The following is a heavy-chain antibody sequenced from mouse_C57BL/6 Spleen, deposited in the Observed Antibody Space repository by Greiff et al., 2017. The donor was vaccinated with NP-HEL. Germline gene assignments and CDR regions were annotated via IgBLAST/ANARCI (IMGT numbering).Heavy chain of an antibody. D-gene: IGHD1-1*01. CDR3: ARSGIYYYGSRAMDY. V-gene: IGHV3-6*01. CDR2: ISYDGSN. CDR1: GYSITSGYY. Sequence: EVKLMESGPGLVKPSQSLSLTCSVTGYSITSGYYWNWIRQFPGNKLEWMGYISYDGSNNYNPSLKNRISITRDTSKNQFFLKLNSVTTEDTATYYCARSGIYYYGSRAMDYWGQGTSVTVSS. J-gene: IGHJ4*01.